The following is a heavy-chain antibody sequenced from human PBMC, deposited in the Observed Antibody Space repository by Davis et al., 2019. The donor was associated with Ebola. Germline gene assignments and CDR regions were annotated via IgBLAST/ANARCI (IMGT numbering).Heavy chain of an antibody. D-gene: IGHD4-17*01. CDR2: ISSTSKTI. CDR1: GFTFSIYN. J-gene: IGHJ6*02. CDR3: LRHYGNYYYGMDV. Sequence: PGGSLRLSCVASGFTFSIYNMNWVRQAPGRGLEWISYISSTSKTIYYADSVRGRFTISRDNGDNSLYLQMNNLRDEDTAVYYWLRHYGNYYYGMDVWGQGTTVTVSS. V-gene: IGHV3-48*02.